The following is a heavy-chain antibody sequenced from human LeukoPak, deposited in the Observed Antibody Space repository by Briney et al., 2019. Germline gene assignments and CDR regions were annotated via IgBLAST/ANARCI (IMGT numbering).Heavy chain of an antibody. D-gene: IGHD6-13*01. J-gene: IGHJ4*02. V-gene: IGHV3-30*18. Sequence: PGGSLRLSCAASGFTFSSYGMHWVRQAPGKGLEWVAVISYNGSNKYYADSVKGRFTISRDNSKNTLYLQMNSLRAEDTAVYYCAKEALEQQLVIRYFDYWGQGTLVTVSS. CDR1: GFTFSSYG. CDR3: AKEALEQQLVIRYFDY. CDR2: ISYNGSNK.